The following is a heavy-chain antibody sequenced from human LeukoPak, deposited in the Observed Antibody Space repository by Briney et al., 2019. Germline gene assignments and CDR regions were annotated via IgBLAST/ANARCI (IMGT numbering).Heavy chain of an antibody. CDR2: INSDGSWT. CDR3: VSFYETY. V-gene: IGHV3-74*01. J-gene: IGHJ4*02. CDR1: GNYW. D-gene: IGHD2/OR15-2a*01. Sequence: PGGSLSLSCAASGNYWMHWVRQAPGKGLVWVSHINSDGSWTSYADSVKGRFTISKDNAKNTVYLQMNNLRAEDTAVYYCVSFYETYRGRGTLVTVSS.